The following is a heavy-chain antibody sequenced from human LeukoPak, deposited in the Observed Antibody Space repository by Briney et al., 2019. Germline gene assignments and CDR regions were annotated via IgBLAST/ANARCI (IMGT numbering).Heavy chain of an antibody. J-gene: IGHJ4*02. CDR3: ARVRLGGEMATPLFDY. D-gene: IGHD5-24*01. CDR1: GGSFSGYY. Sequence: SETLSLTCAVYGGSFSGYYWSWIRQPPGKGLEWIGYIYYSGSTNYNPSLKSRVTISVDTSKNQFSLKLSSVTAADTAVYYCARVRLGGEMATPLFDYWGQGTLVTVSS. V-gene: IGHV4-59*01. CDR2: IYYSGST.